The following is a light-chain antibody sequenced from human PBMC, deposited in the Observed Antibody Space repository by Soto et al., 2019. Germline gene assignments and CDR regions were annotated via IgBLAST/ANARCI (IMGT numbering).Light chain of an antibody. CDR2: KIS. Sequence: DIVLTQTPLSSPVTLGQPASISCRSSQRIVHSDGHTYLSWLQQRPGQPPRLLIYKISNRFSGVPDRFSGSGAGTDFTITISSMQSEDFAVYYCQQYNNPLTCGGGTKVEIK. CDR1: QRIVHSDGHTY. J-gene: IGKJ4*01. V-gene: IGKV2-24*01. CDR3: QQYNNPLT.